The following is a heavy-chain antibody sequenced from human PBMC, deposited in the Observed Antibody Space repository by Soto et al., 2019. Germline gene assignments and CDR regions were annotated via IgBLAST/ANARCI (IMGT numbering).Heavy chain of an antibody. CDR3: AKDKLYSNYEYYFDH. CDR1: GFTFSNYA. V-gene: IGHV3-9*01. CDR2: ISWNSGTI. D-gene: IGHD4-4*01. Sequence: EVQLVESGGGLVQLGRSLRLSCAASGFTFSNYAMHWVRQAPGKGLEWVSGISWNSGTIGYADSVKGRFTISRDNAKNSLYLQMNSLRAEDTALYYCAKDKLYSNYEYYFDHWGQGTLVTVSS. J-gene: IGHJ4*02.